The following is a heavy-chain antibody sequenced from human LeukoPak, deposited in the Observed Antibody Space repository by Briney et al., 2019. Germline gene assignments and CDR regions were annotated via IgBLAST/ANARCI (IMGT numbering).Heavy chain of an antibody. J-gene: IGHJ1*01. D-gene: IGHD1-26*01. CDR3: ARDAWEENSRLYFQH. CDR2: ISSSSSYI. V-gene: IGHV3-21*01. CDR1: GFTFSSYS. Sequence: PGGSLRLSCAASGFTFSSYSMNWVRQAPGKGLEWVSSISSSSSYIYYADSVKGRFTISRDNAKNSLYLQMNSLRAEDTAVYYCARDAWEENSRLYFQHWGQGTLVTVSS.